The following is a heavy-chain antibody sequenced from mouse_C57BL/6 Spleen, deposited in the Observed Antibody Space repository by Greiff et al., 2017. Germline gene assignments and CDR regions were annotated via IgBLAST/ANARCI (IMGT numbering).Heavy chain of an antibody. V-gene: IGHV1-7*01. J-gene: IGHJ2*01. D-gene: IGHD1-1*01. CDR2: INPSSGYT. CDR1: GYTFTSYR. Sequence: VQLQQSGAELAKPGASVKLSCKASGYTFTSYRMHWVKQRPGQGLEWIGYINPSSGYTKYNQKFKDKATLTADKSSSTAYMQLSSLTYEDSAVYYCARPFTTVVVDFDYWGQGTTLTVSS. CDR3: ARPFTTVVVDFDY.